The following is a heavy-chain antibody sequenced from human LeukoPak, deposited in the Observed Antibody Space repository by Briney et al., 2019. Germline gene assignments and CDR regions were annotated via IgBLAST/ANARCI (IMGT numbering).Heavy chain of an antibody. D-gene: IGHD1-26*01. V-gene: IGHV3-53*01. J-gene: IGHJ4*02. CDR3: ARVLSGTYAF. Sequence: GGSLRLSCAASGFIVSSDYMSWVRQAPGKGLEWVSVIDSGGSTYYADSVKGRFTSSRDNSKNMLYLQMNSLRAEDTAVYYCARVLSGTYAFWGQGTLVTVSS. CDR2: IDSGGST. CDR1: GFIVSSDY.